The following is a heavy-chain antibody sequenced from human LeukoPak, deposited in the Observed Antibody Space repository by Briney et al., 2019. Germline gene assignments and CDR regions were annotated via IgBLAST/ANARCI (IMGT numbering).Heavy chain of an antibody. CDR3: ARDQDIVVVPPAIGYYYYYMDV. V-gene: IGHV1-8*02. D-gene: IGHD2-2*01. Sequence: ASVKVSCKASGYTFTSYDINWVRQATGQGLEWMGWMNPNSGNTGYAQKFQGRVTMTTDTSTSTAYMELRSLRSDDTAVYYCARDQDIVVVPPAIGYYYYYMDVWGKGTTVTVSS. CDR2: MNPNSGNT. CDR1: GYTFTSYD. J-gene: IGHJ6*03.